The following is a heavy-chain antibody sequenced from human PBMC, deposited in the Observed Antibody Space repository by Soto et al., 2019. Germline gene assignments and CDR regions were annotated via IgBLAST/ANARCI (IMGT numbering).Heavy chain of an antibody. CDR1: GFTFSSYW. D-gene: IGHD3-16*01. J-gene: IGHJ6*02. Sequence: EVQLVESGGGLVQPGGSLRLSCAASGFTFSSYWMSWVRQAPGKGLEWVANIKQDGSEKYYVDSVKGRFTISRDNAKNSLYLQMNSLRAEDTAVYYCARDGFRGVMSYYDMDVWGQGTTVTVSS. CDR2: IKQDGSEK. CDR3: ARDGFRGVMSYYDMDV. V-gene: IGHV3-7*04.